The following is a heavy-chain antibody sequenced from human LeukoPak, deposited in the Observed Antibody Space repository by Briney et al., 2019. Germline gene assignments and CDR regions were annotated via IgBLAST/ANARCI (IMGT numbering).Heavy chain of an antibody. CDR2: IYYSGST. D-gene: IGHD2-2*02. Sequence: SETLSLTCTVSGGSISSSSYYWGWIRQPPGKGLEWIGSIYYSGSTYYNPSLKSRVTISVDTSKNQFSLKLSSVTAADTAVYYCARRVVPAAIRNSDFDYWGQGTLVTVSS. J-gene: IGHJ4*02. CDR1: GGSISSSSYY. V-gene: IGHV4-39*01. CDR3: ARRVVPAAIRNSDFDY.